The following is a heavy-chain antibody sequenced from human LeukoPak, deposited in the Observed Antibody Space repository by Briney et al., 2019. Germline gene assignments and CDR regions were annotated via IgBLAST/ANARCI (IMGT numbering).Heavy chain of an antibody. CDR1: GFAFGNDA. V-gene: IGHV3-69-1*01. Sequence: PGGSLRLSCAASGFAFGNDAMNWVRQAPGKGLEWVSSIGGTGGTYYTDSVKGRFTISRDNSKNSLYLQMNSLRAEDTAVYYCARDQRYFDWLPDSFDYWGQGTLVTVSS. CDR2: IGGTGGT. J-gene: IGHJ4*02. CDR3: ARDQRYFDWLPDSFDY. D-gene: IGHD3-9*01.